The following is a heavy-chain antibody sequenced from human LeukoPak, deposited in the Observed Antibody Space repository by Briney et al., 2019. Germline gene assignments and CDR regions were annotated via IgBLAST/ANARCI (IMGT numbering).Heavy chain of an antibody. Sequence: GGSLRLSCEASGFTFSDYYMTWIRQTPGEGLEWVSFISGGGSTLFYADSVKGRFTISRDNSKNTLYLQMNSLRAEDTAVYYCAKEIVPINWGQGTLVTVSS. J-gene: IGHJ4*02. CDR2: ISGGGSTL. D-gene: IGHD2-2*01. CDR3: AKEIVPIN. V-gene: IGHV3-11*01. CDR1: GFTFSDYY.